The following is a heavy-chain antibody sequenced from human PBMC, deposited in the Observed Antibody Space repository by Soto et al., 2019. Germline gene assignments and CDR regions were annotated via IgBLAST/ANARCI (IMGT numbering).Heavy chain of an antibody. Sequence: ASVKVSCKASGYTFTIYYMHWVRQAPVQGLEWMGIINPSGGSTSYAQKFQGRVTMTRDTSTSTVYMELSSLRSEDTAVYYCARDFTGEEGYWGQGTLVTVSS. CDR1: GYTFTIYY. V-gene: IGHV1-46*01. D-gene: IGHD3-10*01. J-gene: IGHJ4*02. CDR2: INPSGGST. CDR3: ARDFTGEEGY.